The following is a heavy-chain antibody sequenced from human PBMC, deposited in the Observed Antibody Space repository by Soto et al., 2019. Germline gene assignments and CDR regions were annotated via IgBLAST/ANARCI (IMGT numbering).Heavy chain of an antibody. CDR2: ISSSSSYI. J-gene: IGHJ6*02. V-gene: IGHV3-21*01. Sequence: EVQLVESGGGLVKPGGSLRLSCAASGFTFSSYSMNWVRQAPGKGLEWVSSISSSSSYIYYADSVKGRFTISRDNAKKSLYLQMNSLRAEDTAVYYCARDKGDSYGYDYCYYGMDVWGQGTTVTVSS. CDR1: GFTFSSYS. D-gene: IGHD5-18*01. CDR3: ARDKGDSYGYDYCYYGMDV.